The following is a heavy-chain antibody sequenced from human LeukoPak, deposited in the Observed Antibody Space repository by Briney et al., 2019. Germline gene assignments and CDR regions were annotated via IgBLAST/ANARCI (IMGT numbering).Heavy chain of an antibody. J-gene: IGHJ5*02. V-gene: IGHV1-8*03. CDR1: GYTFTSYD. Sequence: GASVKVSCKASGYTFTSYDINWVRQATGQGLEWVGWMNPNSGNTGYAQKFQGRVTITRNTSISTAYMELSSLRSEDTAVYYCKTGGTHWFDPWGQGTLVTVSS. CDR2: MNPNSGNT. D-gene: IGHD7-27*01. CDR3: KTGGTHWFDP.